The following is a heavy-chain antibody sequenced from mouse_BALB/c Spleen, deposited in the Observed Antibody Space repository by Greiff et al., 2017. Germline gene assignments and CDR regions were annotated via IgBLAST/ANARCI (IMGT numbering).Heavy chain of an antibody. CDR2: ILPGSGST. Sequence: QVQLKQSGAELMKPGASVKISCKATGYTFSSYWIEWVKQRPGHGLEWIGEILPGSGSTNYNEKFKGKATLTVDNSSSTAYMELRSLTSEDSAVYYCARRSFAYWGQGTLVTVSA. CDR3: ARRSFAY. CDR1: GYTFSSYW. V-gene: IGHV1-9*01. J-gene: IGHJ3*01.